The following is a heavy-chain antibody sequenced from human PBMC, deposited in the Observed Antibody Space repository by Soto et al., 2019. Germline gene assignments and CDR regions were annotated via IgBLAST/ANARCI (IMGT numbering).Heavy chain of an antibody. D-gene: IGHD1-7*01. CDR2: ITFDGSNK. CDR3: AKDRVGGTFYTPLGF. J-gene: IGHJ4*02. V-gene: IGHV3-30*18. CDR1: GFNFDNYG. Sequence: GGSLRLSCQASGFNFDNYGMHWVRQAPGKGLEWVAVITFDGSNKYYADSVKGRFTISRDNSRNTLSLHLNTLKPEDTAVYHCAKDRVGGTFYTPLGFWGQGTLVTVSS.